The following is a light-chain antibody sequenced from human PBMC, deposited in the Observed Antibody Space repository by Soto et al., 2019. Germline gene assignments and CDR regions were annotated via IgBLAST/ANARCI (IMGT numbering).Light chain of an antibody. CDR1: ETISTF. CDR2: AAS. V-gene: IGKV1-39*01. J-gene: IGKJ5*01. Sequence: DIQMSQSPSSLSVSVGDRVTMTCRASETISTFLNWYQVKPGKAPKLLIYAASTLQDGVPPRFSGSGSGTDFTLTINSLQPEDFASYYCQQSYDISPITFGQGTRLEIK. CDR3: QQSYDISPIT.